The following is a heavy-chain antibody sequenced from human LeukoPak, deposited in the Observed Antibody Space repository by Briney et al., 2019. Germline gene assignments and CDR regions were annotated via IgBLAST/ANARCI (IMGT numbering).Heavy chain of an antibody. V-gene: IGHV4-34*01. CDR2: INHSGST. Sequence: SETLSLTCAVYGGSFSGYYWSWIRQPPGKGLEWIGEINHSGSTNYNPSLTSRVTISVDTSKNQFSLKLSSVTAADTAVYYCARGGRWNRLYDYWGQGTLVTVSS. D-gene: IGHD1-1*01. CDR3: ARGGRWNRLYDY. J-gene: IGHJ4*02. CDR1: GGSFSGYY.